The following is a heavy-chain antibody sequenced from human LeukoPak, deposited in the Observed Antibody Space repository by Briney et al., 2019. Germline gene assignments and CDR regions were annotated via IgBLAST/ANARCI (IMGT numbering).Heavy chain of an antibody. CDR1: GFTFSDSY. J-gene: IGHJ4*02. CDR2: ISGSGHDI. D-gene: IGHD3-10*01. V-gene: IGHV3-11*04. Sequence: GGSLRLSCAASGFTFSDSYMTWVRQAPGKGVEWVAYISGSGHDINYSESAKGRFTISRDNAKNSLYLQMNSLRAEDTAVYYCARVETYYYGSGSYYRKTFCRWDQGTLVTVSS. CDR3: ARVETYYYGSGSYYRKTFCR.